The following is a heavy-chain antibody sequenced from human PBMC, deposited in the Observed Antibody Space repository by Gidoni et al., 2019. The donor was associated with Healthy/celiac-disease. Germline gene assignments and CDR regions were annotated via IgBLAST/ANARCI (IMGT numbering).Heavy chain of an antibody. CDR1: GFTFSSYA. Sequence: EVQLLESGGGLVQTGGSLRPSSAASGFTFSSYAMSWVRQAPGKGLEWVSAISGSGGSRYYADSVKGRFTISRDNSKNTLYLQMNSLRAEDTAVYYCAKGESYDFWSVGRYWGQGTLVTVSS. J-gene: IGHJ4*02. CDR2: ISGSGGSR. V-gene: IGHV3-23*01. D-gene: IGHD3-3*01. CDR3: AKGESYDFWSVGRY.